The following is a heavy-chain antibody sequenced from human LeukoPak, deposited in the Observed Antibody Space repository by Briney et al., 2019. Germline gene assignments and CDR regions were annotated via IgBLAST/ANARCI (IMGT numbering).Heavy chain of an antibody. V-gene: IGHV3-48*02. J-gene: IGHJ4*02. CDR2: ISSSSSNI. D-gene: IGHD4-23*01. CDR3: ARGSDYGGDFFEY. Sequence: PGGSLRLSCAASGFTFSSYDMNWVRQAPGKGLEWVSYISSSSSNIHHSVSVKGRFTISRDNAKNALYLQMNSLRDEDTAVYYCARGSDYGGDFFEYWGQGTLVTVSS. CDR1: GFTFSSYD.